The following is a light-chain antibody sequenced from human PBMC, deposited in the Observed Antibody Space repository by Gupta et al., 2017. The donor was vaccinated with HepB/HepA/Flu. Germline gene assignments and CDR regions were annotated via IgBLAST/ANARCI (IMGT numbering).Light chain of an antibody. V-gene: IGLV3-21*03. CDR2: DDS. CDR1: KIGSKR. J-gene: IGLJ2*01. CDR3: QVWDSSSDPVV. Sequence: SYVLTQPPSVSLAPRKTAWITCGGNKIGSKRVHWYQQKPGQAPVLVVYDDSGRPSGSPERFSGSNSGNTATLTISRVEAGDEADYYCQVWDSSSDPVVFGGGTKLTVL.